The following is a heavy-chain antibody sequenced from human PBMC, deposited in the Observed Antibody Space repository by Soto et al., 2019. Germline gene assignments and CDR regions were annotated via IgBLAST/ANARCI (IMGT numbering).Heavy chain of an antibody. D-gene: IGHD6-19*01. Sequence: SETLSLTCTVSGGSINGNFLTWIRQPAGKGLEWIGRISSSGATNYNPSLKSRVAMSMDTSKTQFSLNLISVTAADTAVYFCARELWVAGLLYYFDFWGQGSLVTVSS. CDR2: ISSSGAT. J-gene: IGHJ4*02. CDR1: GGSINGNF. V-gene: IGHV4-4*07. CDR3: ARELWVAGLLYYFDF.